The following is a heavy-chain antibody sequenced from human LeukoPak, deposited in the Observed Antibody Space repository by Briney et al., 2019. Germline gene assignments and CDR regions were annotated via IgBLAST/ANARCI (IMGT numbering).Heavy chain of an antibody. V-gene: IGHV3-53*01. D-gene: IGHD2-2*01. CDR2: IYSEAGGGDT. Sequence: AGGSLRLSCAASGFTVSSTFMNWFRQAPGKGLEWVSAIYSEAGGGDTFYVDSVRGRFTISRDNSKSTLFLQMDSLRVEDTAVYYCAKAIVPAAMPDDYWGQGTLVTVSS. J-gene: IGHJ4*02. CDR3: AKAIVPAAMPDDY. CDR1: GFTVSSTF.